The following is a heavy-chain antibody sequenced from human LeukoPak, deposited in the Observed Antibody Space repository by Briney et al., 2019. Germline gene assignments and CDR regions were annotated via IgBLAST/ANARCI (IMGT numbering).Heavy chain of an antibody. V-gene: IGHV3-7*01. CDR2: IKQDGSEK. CDR3: ARCRGGGSCYSDY. D-gene: IGHD2-15*01. Sequence: GGSLRLSCAASGFTFDDYGMSWVRQAPGKGLEWVANIKQDGSEKYYVDSVKGRFTISRDNAKNSLYLQMNSLRAEDTAVYYCARCRGGGSCYSDYWGQGTLVTVSS. CDR1: GFTFDDYG. J-gene: IGHJ4*02.